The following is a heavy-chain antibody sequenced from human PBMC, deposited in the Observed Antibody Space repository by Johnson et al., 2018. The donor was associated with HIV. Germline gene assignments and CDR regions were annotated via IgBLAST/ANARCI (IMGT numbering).Heavy chain of an antibody. Sequence: QVQLVESGGGVVQPGRSLRLSCAASGFTLSSYPMHWVRQAPGKGLEWVAVISYDGSNKFYADSVKGRFTLSRDNSKNTLYLQMNSLRAEDTAVYYCARSGGSYQRAHDAFDIWGQGTMVTVSS. CDR3: ARSGGSYQRAHDAFDI. D-gene: IGHD1-26*01. J-gene: IGHJ3*02. V-gene: IGHV3-30*04. CDR2: ISYDGSNK. CDR1: GFTLSSYP.